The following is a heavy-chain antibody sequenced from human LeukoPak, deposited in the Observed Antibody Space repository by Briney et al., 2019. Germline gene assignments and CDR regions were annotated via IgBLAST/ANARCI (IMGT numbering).Heavy chain of an antibody. Sequence: SETLSLTCTVSGGSVSRYYWSWIRQSPGKGLEWIGYIHDSGSTNSNPSLKSRVTISMDTSKNQVSLKLTSVTAADTALYYCARGGRNGPDYWGQGTVVSVSS. J-gene: IGHJ4*02. CDR1: GGSVSRYY. D-gene: IGHD1-14*01. CDR2: IHDSGST. V-gene: IGHV4-59*02. CDR3: ARGGRNGPDY.